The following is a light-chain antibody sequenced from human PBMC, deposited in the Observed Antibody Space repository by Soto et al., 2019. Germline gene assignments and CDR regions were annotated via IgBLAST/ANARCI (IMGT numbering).Light chain of an antibody. CDR1: QGIHIY. V-gene: IGKV1-39*01. CDR3: QQSYSTRSLT. Sequence: DIQMNPSPSAISAAVGDSVTITCRASQGIHIYLAWYQQKPGRVPKRLIYAASSLQSGVPSRFSGSGSGTDFTLTISSLQPEDFAPYYCQQSYSTRSLTFGGGTKVDIK. J-gene: IGKJ4*01. CDR2: AAS.